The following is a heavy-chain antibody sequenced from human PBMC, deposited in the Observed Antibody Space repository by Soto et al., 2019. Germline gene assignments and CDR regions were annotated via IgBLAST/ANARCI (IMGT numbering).Heavy chain of an antibody. Sequence: SETLSLTCTVSGGSISSSSYYWGWIRQPPGKGLEWIGSIYYSGSTYYNSSLKSRVTISVDTSKNQFSLKLSSVTAADTAVYYCARRGRGTYYYDSSGHKDVWGQGTTVTVS. D-gene: IGHD3-22*01. J-gene: IGHJ6*02. V-gene: IGHV4-39*01. CDR1: GGSISSSSYY. CDR3: ARRGRGTYYYDSSGHKDV. CDR2: IYYSGST.